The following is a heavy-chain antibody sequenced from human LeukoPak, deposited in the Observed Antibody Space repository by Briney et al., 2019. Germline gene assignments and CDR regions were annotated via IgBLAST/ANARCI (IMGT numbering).Heavy chain of an antibody. Sequence: SGPTLVNPTQTLTLTCTCSGISLTTDGWAVAWLRQPPGKALEWLALIYWNDDNRYSPSLKSRLTITKDTSKKQVVLTMTNMDPVDTATYYCAHYGDYRFMYYFDFWGQGVLVSVSS. D-gene: IGHD4-17*01. V-gene: IGHV2-5*01. J-gene: IGHJ4*02. CDR3: AHYGDYRFMYYFDF. CDR2: IYWNDDN. CDR1: GISLTTDGWA.